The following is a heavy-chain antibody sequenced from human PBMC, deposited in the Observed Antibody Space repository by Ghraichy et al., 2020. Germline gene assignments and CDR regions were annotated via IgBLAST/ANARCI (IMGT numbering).Heavy chain of an antibody. CDR3: ARDLDIVVVPAATAKSHWYFDL. V-gene: IGHV4-61*01. Sequence: SQTLSLTCTVSGGSVSSGSYYWSWIRQPPGKGLEWIGYIYYSGSTNYNPSLKSRVTISVDTSKNQFSLKLSSVTAADTAVYYCARDLDIVVVPAATAKSHWYFDLWGRGTLVTVSS. D-gene: IGHD2-2*03. J-gene: IGHJ2*01. CDR2: IYYSGST. CDR1: GGSVSSGSYY.